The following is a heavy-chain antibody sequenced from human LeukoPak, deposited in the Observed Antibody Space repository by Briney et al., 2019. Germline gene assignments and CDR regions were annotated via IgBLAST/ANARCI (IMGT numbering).Heavy chain of an antibody. CDR2: ISAYNGNT. CDR1: GYTVTSYG. CDR3: ARDGYSYGYRPHDAFDI. Sequence: ASVKVSCKASGYTVTSYGISWVRQAPGQGLEWMGWISAYNGNTNYAQKLQGRVTMTTDTSTSTAYMELRSLRSDDTAVYYCARDGYSYGYRPHDAFDIWGQGTMVTVSS. V-gene: IGHV1-18*01. J-gene: IGHJ3*02. D-gene: IGHD5-18*01.